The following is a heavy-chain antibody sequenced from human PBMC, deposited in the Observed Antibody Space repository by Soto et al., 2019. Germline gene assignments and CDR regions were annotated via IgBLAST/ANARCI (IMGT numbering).Heavy chain of an antibody. CDR3: ARAASGWTMTLDY. CDR1: GLTFSSHW. V-gene: IGHV3-74*01. Sequence: EVQLVESGGGLLQPGGSLRLSCVASGLTFSSHWMHWVRQAPGKGLVWVSGINSDGSTTAYADSVKGRFTISRDNAKNMLYLQMNSLRTEDTAVYYCARAASGWTMTLDYWGQGTLVTVSS. D-gene: IGHD6-19*01. CDR2: INSDGSTT. J-gene: IGHJ4*02.